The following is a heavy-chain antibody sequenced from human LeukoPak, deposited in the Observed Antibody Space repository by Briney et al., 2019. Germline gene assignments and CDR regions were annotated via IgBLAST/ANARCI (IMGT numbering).Heavy chain of an antibody. CDR1: GYTFTGYY. D-gene: IGHD4-11*01. V-gene: IGHV1-2*06. CDR2: INPNTGST. CDR3: ARGEDSAN. J-gene: IGHJ4*02. Sequence: ASVKASCKASGYTFTGYYMHWVRQAPGQGLEWMGRINPNTGSTNYAQRFQGRVTLTRDNYIDTAYMELKRLRSDDTAMYYCARGEDSANWGQGTLVIVSS.